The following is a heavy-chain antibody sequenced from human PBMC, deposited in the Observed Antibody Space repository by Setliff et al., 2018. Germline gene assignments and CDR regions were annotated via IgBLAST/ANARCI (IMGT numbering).Heavy chain of an antibody. V-gene: IGHV4-38-2*02. CDR1: GYSISNGFY. D-gene: IGHD3-22*01. J-gene: IGHJ3*01. CDR2: LFDGGSA. CDR3: ARDPHYDPTYSLPGHAFDF. Sequence: SETLSLICAVSGYSISNGFYWGWIRQSPVKGLEWIGSLFDGGSAYYSPSLKSRASISLDASKNQFALKLTSATAADTAVYYCARDPHYDPTYSLPGHAFDFWGQGIMVTVS.